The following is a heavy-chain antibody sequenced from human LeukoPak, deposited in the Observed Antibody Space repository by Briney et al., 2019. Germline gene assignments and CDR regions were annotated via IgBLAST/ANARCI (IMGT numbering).Heavy chain of an antibody. D-gene: IGHD3-9*01. CDR3: ARERNYDILTGYFDY. Sequence: GGSLRLSCAASGFTFSSYEMNWVRQAPGKGLEWVSYISSSGSTIYYADSVKGRFTTSRDSAKNSLYLQMNSLRAEDTAVYYCARERNYDILTGYFDYWGQGTLVTVSS. CDR2: ISSSGSTI. J-gene: IGHJ4*02. CDR1: GFTFSSYE. V-gene: IGHV3-48*03.